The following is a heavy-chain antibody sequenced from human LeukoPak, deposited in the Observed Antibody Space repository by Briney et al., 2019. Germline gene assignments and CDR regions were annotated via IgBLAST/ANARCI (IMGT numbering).Heavy chain of an antibody. D-gene: IGHD3-10*01. CDR3: ARGPFGGDAFDI. CDR1: GGTFSSYA. CDR2: MNPNSGNT. J-gene: IGHJ3*02. V-gene: IGHV1-8*02. Sequence: ASVKVSCKASGGTFSSYAINWVRQATGQGLEWMGWMNPNSGNTGYAQKFQGRVTMTRNTSISTAYMELSSLRSEDTAVYYCARGPFGGDAFDIWGQGTMVTVSS.